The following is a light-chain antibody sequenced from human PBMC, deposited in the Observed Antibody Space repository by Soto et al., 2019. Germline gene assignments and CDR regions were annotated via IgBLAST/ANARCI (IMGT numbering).Light chain of an antibody. J-gene: IGKJ4*01. Sequence: EIGLTQSPVTLSLAPGGRATRSCRASQSVSRSLAWYQQKPGQAPRLLVYDASNRATGIPARFSGSGSGTDFTLTISSLEPEDFAVYYCQQRSNWPLTFGGGTKVDIK. CDR1: QSVSRS. V-gene: IGKV3-11*01. CDR2: DAS. CDR3: QQRSNWPLT.